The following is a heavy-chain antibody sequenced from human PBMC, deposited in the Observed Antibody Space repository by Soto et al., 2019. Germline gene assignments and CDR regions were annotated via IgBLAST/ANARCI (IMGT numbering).Heavy chain of an antibody. CDR1: GFSFGSYW. D-gene: IGHD2-15*01. J-gene: IGHJ4*02. V-gene: IGHV3-7*01. CDR2: IKEDGSEK. CDR3: ARDEGCGGGSCYSIWRY. Sequence: EVQLVESGGGLVQPGGSLRLSCAASGFSFGSYWISWVRQAPGKGREWVANIKEDGSEKYYVDSVKGRFTISRDNAKNSLYLQMNSLRAEDTAVYYCARDEGCGGGSCYSIWRYWGQGTLVTVSP.